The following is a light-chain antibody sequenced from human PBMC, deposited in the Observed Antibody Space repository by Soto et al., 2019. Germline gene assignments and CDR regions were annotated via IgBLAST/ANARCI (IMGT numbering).Light chain of an antibody. CDR1: SSDVGGYNF. V-gene: IGLV2-8*01. J-gene: IGLJ2*01. CDR2: DVT. CDR3: SSYAGSSVPVA. Sequence: QSALTQPPSASGSPGQSVTISCTGASSDVGGYNFVSSYQQHPGKAPKLMIYDVTKRPSGVPDRFSGSKSGNTASLTVSGLQADDEADYYCSSYAGSSVPVAFGGGTKVTVL.